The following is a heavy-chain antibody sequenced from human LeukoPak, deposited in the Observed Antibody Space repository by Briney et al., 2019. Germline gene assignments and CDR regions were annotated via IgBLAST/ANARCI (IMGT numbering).Heavy chain of an antibody. CDR1: GFTFSNYG. Sequence: GGSLRLSCAASGFTFSNYGMNWVRQAPGKGLEWVSYISSSSNIEYEDSVKRRFTISRDNAKSSLYLQMNSLRAEDTALYYCARETEGIFGVLTYPLDYWGQGTLVTVSS. V-gene: IGHV3-48*04. D-gene: IGHD3-3*01. J-gene: IGHJ4*02. CDR2: ISSSSNI. CDR3: ARETEGIFGVLTYPLDY.